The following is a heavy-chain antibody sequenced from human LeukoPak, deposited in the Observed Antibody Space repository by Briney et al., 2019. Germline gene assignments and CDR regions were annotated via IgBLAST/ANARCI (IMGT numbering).Heavy chain of an antibody. CDR3: ARGQSTSSGMDV. Sequence: GRSLRLSCAASGFTFSSYGMHWVRQAPGQGLEWVAVIWYDGSNKYYADSVKGRFTISRDNSKNTLYLQMNSLRAEDTAVHYCARGQSTSSGMDVWGQGTTVTVSS. CDR1: GFTFSSYG. D-gene: IGHD2-2*01. J-gene: IGHJ6*02. CDR2: IWYDGSNK. V-gene: IGHV3-33*01.